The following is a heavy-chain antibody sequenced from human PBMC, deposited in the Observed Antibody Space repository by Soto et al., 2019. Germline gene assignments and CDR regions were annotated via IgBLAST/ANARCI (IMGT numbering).Heavy chain of an antibody. D-gene: IGHD2-15*01. CDR1: CGSISSCDYY. Sequence: SETLSLTCTVSCGSISSCDYYWSWIRQYPGKGLEWIGYIYYSGSTYSTPSLKSRVTISLDTSKNQFSLKLSSVTAADTAVYYCARDREYCTGGTCTDAFDIWGQGTMVTVSS. J-gene: IGHJ3*02. V-gene: IGHV4-31*03. CDR3: ARDREYCTGGTCTDAFDI. CDR2: IYYSGST.